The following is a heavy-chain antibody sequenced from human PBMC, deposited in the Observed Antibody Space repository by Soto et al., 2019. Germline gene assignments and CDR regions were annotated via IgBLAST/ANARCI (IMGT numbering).Heavy chain of an antibody. Sequence: SETLSLTCAVYGGSFSGYYWTWIRQPPGTGLEWIGEINHSGSTNYNPSLKSRVTISVDTSKNQFSLKLTSVTAADTAVYYSARAKNYYDSSGYYYWYFDLWGRGTLVTVSS. CDR1: GGSFSGYY. CDR2: INHSGST. CDR3: ARAKNYYDSSGYYYWYFDL. J-gene: IGHJ2*01. V-gene: IGHV4-34*01. D-gene: IGHD3-22*01.